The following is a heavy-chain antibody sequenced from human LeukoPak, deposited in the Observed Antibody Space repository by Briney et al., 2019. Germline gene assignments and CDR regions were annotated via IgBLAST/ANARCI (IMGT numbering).Heavy chain of an antibody. Sequence: GGSLRLSCAASGFTFNSYAMTWVRQAPGKGLEWVSTISGSGSSTYYADSVKGRFTISSDNSKNTLFLQVNSLRAEETAVYYCAKGKWGNNGWYRYWGQGTLVTVSS. D-gene: IGHD6-19*01. CDR2: ISGSGSST. J-gene: IGHJ4*02. CDR1: GFTFNSYA. CDR3: AKGKWGNNGWYRY. V-gene: IGHV3-23*01.